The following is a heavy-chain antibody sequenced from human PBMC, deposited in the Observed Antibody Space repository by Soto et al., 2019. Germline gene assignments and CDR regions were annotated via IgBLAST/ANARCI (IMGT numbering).Heavy chain of an antibody. D-gene: IGHD6-13*01. V-gene: IGHV3-23*01. J-gene: IGHJ4*02. CDR2: ISGSGGST. CDR1: GFTFSSYA. Sequence: EVPLLESGGGLVQPGGSLRLSCAASGFTFSSYAMSWVRQAPGKGLEWVSAISGSGGSTYYADSVKGRFTISRNNSKNTLYLQMNSLRAEDTAVYCCAYSSTPFDYWGQGTLVTVSS. CDR3: AYSSTPFDY.